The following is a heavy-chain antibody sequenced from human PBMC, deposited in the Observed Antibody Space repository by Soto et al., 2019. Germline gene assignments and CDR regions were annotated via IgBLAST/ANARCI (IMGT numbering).Heavy chain of an antibody. Sequence: EVQLVQSGAEVKKPGESLKISCKGSGYSFTSYWIGWVRQMPGKGLEWMGIIYPGDSDTRYSPSFQGQVTISADRSISTAYLHWSSLKASDAAMYYCATSQEYDYESRGYGDYYYYGMYVWGKGTTVTVSS. V-gene: IGHV5-51*01. CDR2: IYPGDSDT. J-gene: IGHJ6*04. CDR1: GYSFTSYW. CDR3: ATSQEYDYESRGYGDYYYYGMYV. D-gene: IGHD3-22*01.